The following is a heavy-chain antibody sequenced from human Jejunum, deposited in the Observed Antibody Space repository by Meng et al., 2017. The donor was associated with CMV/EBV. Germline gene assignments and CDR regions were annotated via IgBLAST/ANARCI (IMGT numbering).Heavy chain of an antibody. CDR3: ARGSYDFWSGYNSYWRGYLSHALDD. CDR2: IATGDRFGGGKT. Sequence: PGKGLEWVANIATGDRFGGGKTKYADSVKGRFTISRDDAKNSLYLQMNSLRAEDTAIYYCARGSYDFWSGYNSYWRGYLSHALDDWGQGTTVTVSS. V-gene: IGHV3-11*06. J-gene: IGHJ6*02. D-gene: IGHD3-3*01.